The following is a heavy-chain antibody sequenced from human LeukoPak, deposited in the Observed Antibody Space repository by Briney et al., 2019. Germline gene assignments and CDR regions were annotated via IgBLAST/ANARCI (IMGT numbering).Heavy chain of an antibody. CDR2: INWNGGST. J-gene: IGHJ6*03. Sequence: GGSLRLSCAASGFTFDDYGMSWVRQAPGKGLEWVSGINWNGGSTGYADSVKGRFTISRDNAKNSLYLQMNSLRAEDTALYYCARAGSDFWSGYYDYYYYYYMDVWGKGTTVTVSS. CDR3: ARAGSDFWSGYYDYYYYYYMDV. CDR1: GFTFDDYG. V-gene: IGHV3-20*04. D-gene: IGHD3-3*01.